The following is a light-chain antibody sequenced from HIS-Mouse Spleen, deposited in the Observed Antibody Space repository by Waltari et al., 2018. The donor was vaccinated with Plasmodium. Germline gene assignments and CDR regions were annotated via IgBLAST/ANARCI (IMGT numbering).Light chain of an antibody. CDR3: YSAADNNRV. CDR2: TDS. Sequence: SYELTQPSSVSVSPGQTARIPCSGAVLAKQYARWFQQKPGQAPVLVIYTDSERPPGIPERFSGSSSGTTVTLTISGAQVEDEADYYCYSAADNNRVFGGGTKLTVL. CDR1: VLAKQY. J-gene: IGLJ3*02. V-gene: IGLV3-27*01.